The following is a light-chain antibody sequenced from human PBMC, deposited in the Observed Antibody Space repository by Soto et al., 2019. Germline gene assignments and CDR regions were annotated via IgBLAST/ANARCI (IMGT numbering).Light chain of an antibody. CDR1: QSISSW. Sequence: IQMTQSPSTLYASVGDRVTIICRASQSISSWLAWYQQKPGKAPKVLIYTASSLQSGAPSRFSASGSGTDFTLSIGSLQPEDFATYYCQQTYSTPPGAFGQGTKVDIK. CDR2: TAS. CDR3: QQTYSTPPGA. V-gene: IGKV1-39*01. J-gene: IGKJ1*01.